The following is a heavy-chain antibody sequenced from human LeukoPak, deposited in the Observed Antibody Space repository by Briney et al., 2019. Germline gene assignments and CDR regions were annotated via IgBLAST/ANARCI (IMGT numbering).Heavy chain of an antibody. CDR1: GYTFTSSD. Sequence: ASVKVSCKASGYTFTSSDINWVRQATGQGLEWMGWMNTNNGNTGCAQKFQGRVTMTRNTSISTAYMELSSLTSEDTAVYYCARAGGGSSWYSVLDYWGQGTLVTVSS. D-gene: IGHD6-13*01. J-gene: IGHJ4*02. CDR2: MNTNNGNT. CDR3: ARAGGGSSWYSVLDY. V-gene: IGHV1-8*01.